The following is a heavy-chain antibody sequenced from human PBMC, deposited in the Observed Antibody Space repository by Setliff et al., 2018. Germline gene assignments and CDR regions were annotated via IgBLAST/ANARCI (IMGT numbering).Heavy chain of an antibody. J-gene: IGHJ6*03. CDR3: ARLDGFVINGYYSTSYYYYMDV. D-gene: IGHD3-22*01. Sequence: SCAVSGFTFSTHSMSWVRQAPGKGLEWVSYISSSSESIYYAESVKGRFTISRDNAKNSLSLQMNSLRAEDTAVYYCARLDGFVINGYYSTSYYYYMDVWGKGTTVTVSS. CDR2: ISSSSESI. V-gene: IGHV3-48*01. CDR1: GFTFSTHS.